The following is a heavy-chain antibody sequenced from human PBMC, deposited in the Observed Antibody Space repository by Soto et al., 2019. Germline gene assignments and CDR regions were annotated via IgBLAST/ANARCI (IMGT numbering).Heavy chain of an antibody. J-gene: IGHJ6*02. CDR2: IWYDGSNK. CDR1: GFTFSSYG. D-gene: IGHD2-2*01. CDR3: ARDSPYCSSTSCYQFRALDV. V-gene: IGHV3-33*01. Sequence: ESGGGVVQPGRSLRLSCAASGFTFSSYGMHWVRQAPGKGLEWVAVIWYDGSNKYYADSVKGRFTISRDNSKNTLYLQMNSLRAEDTAVYYCARDSPYCSSTSCYQFRALDVWGQGTTVTVSS.